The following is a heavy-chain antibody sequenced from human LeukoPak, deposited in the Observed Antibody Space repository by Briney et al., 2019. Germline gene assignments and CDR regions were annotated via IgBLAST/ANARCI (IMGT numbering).Heavy chain of an antibody. CDR3: ARRPRYCSGGSCYLDY. D-gene: IGHD2-15*01. Sequence: GGSLQISCKGSGSRFTSYWIAWVRQMPGKGLEWMGIIYPGDSDTRYSPSFQGQVTISADKSINTAYLQWSSLKASDTAMYYCARRPRYCSGGSCYLDYWGQGTLVTVSS. V-gene: IGHV5-51*01. CDR1: GSRFTSYW. CDR2: IYPGDSDT. J-gene: IGHJ4*02.